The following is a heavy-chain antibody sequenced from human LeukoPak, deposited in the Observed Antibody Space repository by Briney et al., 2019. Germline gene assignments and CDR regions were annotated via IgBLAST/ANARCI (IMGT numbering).Heavy chain of an antibody. CDR1: GYTFTSYG. V-gene: IGHV1-18*01. J-gene: IGHJ5*02. CDR2: ISAYNGNT. D-gene: IGHD2-21*02. CDR3: ARDRDCGGDCSPGWFDP. Sequence: GASVKVSCTASGYTFTSYGISWVRQAPGQGLEWMGWISAYNGNTNYAQKLQARVTMTTDTSPSTAYMELRSLRSDDTAVYYCARDRDCGGDCSPGWFDPWGQGTLVTVSS.